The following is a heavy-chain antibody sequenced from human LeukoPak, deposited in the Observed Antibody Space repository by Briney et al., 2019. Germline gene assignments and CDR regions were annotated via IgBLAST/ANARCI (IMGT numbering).Heavy chain of an antibody. V-gene: IGHV3-11*01. CDR2: ISSSGNTI. Sequence: KPGRSLRLSCAASGSTVSAYYMSWIRQPAGNWLEWVSYISSSGNTIYYADSVKGRFTISRDNAKNSMFLQMNSLRAEDTAVYYCARPKYSSSWQIFDYWGQGTLVTASS. D-gene: IGHD6-13*01. CDR3: ARPKYSSSWQIFDY. J-gene: IGHJ4*02. CDR1: GSTVSAYY.